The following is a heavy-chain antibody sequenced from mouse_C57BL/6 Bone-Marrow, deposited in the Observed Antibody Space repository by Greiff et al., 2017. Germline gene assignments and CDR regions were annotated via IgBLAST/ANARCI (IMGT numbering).Heavy chain of an antibody. V-gene: IGHV1-69*01. CDR2: IDPSDSYT. CDR3: ARDATVVAPDAMDY. D-gene: IGHD1-1*01. CDR1: GYTFTSYW. Sequence: QVQLQQPGAELVMPGASVKLSCKASGYTFTSYWMHWVKQRPGQGLEWIGEIDPSDSYTNYNQKFKGKSTLTVDKSTSTANMQLSSLTSEDSAVYDCARDATVVAPDAMDYWGQGTSVTVAS. J-gene: IGHJ4*01.